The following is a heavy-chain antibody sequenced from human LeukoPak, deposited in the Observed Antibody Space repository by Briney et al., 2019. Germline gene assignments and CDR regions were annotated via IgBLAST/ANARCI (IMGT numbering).Heavy chain of an antibody. CDR2: IYTSGST. CDR1: GGSISSGSYY. CDR3: ASHYCGGDCYSD. J-gene: IGHJ4*02. V-gene: IGHV4-61*02. Sequence: SQTPSLTCTVSGGSISSGSYYWSWLRQPAGKGLEWIGRIYTSGSTNYNPSLKSRVTISVDTSKNQFSLKLSSVTAADTAVYYCASHYCGGDCYSDWGQGTLVTVSS. D-gene: IGHD2-21*01.